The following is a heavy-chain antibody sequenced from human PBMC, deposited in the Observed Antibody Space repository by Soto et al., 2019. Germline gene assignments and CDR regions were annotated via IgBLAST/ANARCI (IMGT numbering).Heavy chain of an antibody. CDR3: ARDXGGYCSGGSCPYNWFDP. D-gene: IGHD2-15*01. Sequence: PSVTLSLTCTVSGASVSSRDYSWSWLRQPPGKGLEWIGYIYYSGSTYYNPSLKSRVTISVDTSKNQFSLKLSSVTAADTAVYYCARDXGGYCSGGSCPYNWFDPWGQGTLVTVSS. CDR2: IYYSGST. J-gene: IGHJ5*02. V-gene: IGHV4-30-4*01. CDR1: GASVSSRDYS.